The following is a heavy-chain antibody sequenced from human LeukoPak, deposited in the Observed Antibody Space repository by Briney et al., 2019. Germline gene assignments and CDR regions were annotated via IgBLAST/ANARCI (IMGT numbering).Heavy chain of an antibody. V-gene: IGHV3-66*04. CDR1: GFTVSGTY. J-gene: IGHJ3*02. CDR2: IYSGGDT. D-gene: IGHD1-14*01. CDR3: TRPSHSYGTDAFDI. Sequence: GGSLRLSCAASGFTVSGTYMNWVRQAPGKGLEWVSLIYSGGDTYYADSVKGRFTISRDNSRNTVYLQMNSLRAEDTAVYYCTRPSHSYGTDAFDIWGQGTMVTVSS.